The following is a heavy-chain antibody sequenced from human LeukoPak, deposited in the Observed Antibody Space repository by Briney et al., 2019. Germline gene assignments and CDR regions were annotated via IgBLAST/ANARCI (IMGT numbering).Heavy chain of an antibody. V-gene: IGHV4-31*03. D-gene: IGHD1/OR15-1a*01. CDR1: GGSISSGGYY. Sequence: SQTLSLTCTVSGGSISSGGYYWSWIRQHPGKGLEWIGYIYYSGSTYYNPSLKSRVTISVDTSKNQFSLKLSPVTAADTAVYYCARGQILGTVDYWGQGTLVTVSS. J-gene: IGHJ4*02. CDR3: ARGQILGTVDY. CDR2: IYYSGST.